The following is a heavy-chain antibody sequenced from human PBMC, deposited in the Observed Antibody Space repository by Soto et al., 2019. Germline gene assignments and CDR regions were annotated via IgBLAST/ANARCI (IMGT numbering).Heavy chain of an antibody. Sequence: PSETLSLTCAVSGGSISGYYWSWVRQPAGKGLEWIGRIYASGSTNYNPSLKSRVTMSVDTSKNQFSLKLSSVTAADTAVYYCARDRAPGGIGAYFDYWGQGTLVTSPQ. CDR1: GGSISGYY. J-gene: IGHJ4*02. V-gene: IGHV4-4*07. CDR3: ARDRAPGGIGAYFDY. CDR2: IYASGST. D-gene: IGHD1-26*01.